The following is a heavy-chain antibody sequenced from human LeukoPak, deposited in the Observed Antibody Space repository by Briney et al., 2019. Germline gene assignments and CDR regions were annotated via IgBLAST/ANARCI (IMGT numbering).Heavy chain of an antibody. CDR2: ISYDGSNK. Sequence: GGSLRLSCAASGFTFSSYGMHWVRQAPGKGLEWVAVISYDGSNKYYADSVRGRFTISRDNSKNTLYLQMNSLRAEDTAVYYCAKEQFDYWGQGTLVTVSS. V-gene: IGHV3-30*18. J-gene: IGHJ4*02. CDR1: GFTFSSYG. CDR3: AKEQFDY.